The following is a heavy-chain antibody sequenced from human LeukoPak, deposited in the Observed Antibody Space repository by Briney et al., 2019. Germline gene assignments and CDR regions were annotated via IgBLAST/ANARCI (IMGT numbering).Heavy chain of an antibody. CDR2: INSDGRST. V-gene: IGHV3-74*01. CDR1: GFTFSSYS. D-gene: IGHD3-16*01. J-gene: IGHJ4*02. Sequence: GGSLRLSCAASGFTFSSYSMNWVRQAPGKGLVGVSRINSDGRSTSYADPVKGRFTISRDNAKNTLYLQMNSLRAEDTAVYYCARVRWGGLYYFDYWGQGTLVTVSS. CDR3: ARVRWGGLYYFDY.